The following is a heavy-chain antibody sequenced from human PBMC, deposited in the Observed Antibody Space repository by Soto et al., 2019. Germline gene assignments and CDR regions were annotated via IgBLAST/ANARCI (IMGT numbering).Heavy chain of an antibody. J-gene: IGHJ6*02. V-gene: IGHV3-30*03. CDR1: GFTFRGYG. Sequence: QVQLVESGGGVVQPGRSLRLSCAASGFTFRGYGMHWVRQAPGKGLEWVAVISYDGSNKYYADSVEGRFTISRDNSKNTLSLQMNSLRVEDTAVYYCARDRSSSSEMGMDVWVQGATVTVSS. CDR3: ARDRSSSSEMGMDV. CDR2: ISYDGSNK. D-gene: IGHD6-6*01.